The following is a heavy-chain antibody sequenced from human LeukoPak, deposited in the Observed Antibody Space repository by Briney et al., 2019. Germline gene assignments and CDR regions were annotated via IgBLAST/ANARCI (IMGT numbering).Heavy chain of an antibody. D-gene: IGHD6-13*01. CDR3: AKFGLSSSWSQYFQR. V-gene: IGHV3-23*01. J-gene: IGHJ1*01. CDR1: GFTFSSYA. CDR2: ISGSGGST. Sequence: PGGSLRLSCAASGFTFSSYAMSWVRQAPGKGLEWVSAISGSGGSTYYADSVKGRFTISRDNSKNTLYLQMNSLRAEDTAVYYCAKFGLSSSWSQYFQRWGQGTLVTVSS.